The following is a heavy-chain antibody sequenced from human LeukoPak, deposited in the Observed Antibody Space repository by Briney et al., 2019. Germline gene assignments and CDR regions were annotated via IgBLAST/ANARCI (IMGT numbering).Heavy chain of an antibody. J-gene: IGHJ5*02. V-gene: IGHV4-34*01. D-gene: IGHD5/OR15-5a*01. Sequence: SETLSLTCAVYGGSFSGYYWSWIRQPPGKGLEWIGEINHSGSTNYNPSLKSRVTISVDTSKNQFSLKLSSVTAADTAVYYCARHHDVSQRCIRSWRGGHWFDPWGQGTLVTVSS. CDR1: GGSFSGYY. CDR2: INHSGST. CDR3: ARHHDVSQRCIRSWRGGHWFDP.